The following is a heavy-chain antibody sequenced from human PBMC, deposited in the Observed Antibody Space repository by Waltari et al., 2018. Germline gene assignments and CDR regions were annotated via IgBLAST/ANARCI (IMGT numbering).Heavy chain of an antibody. V-gene: IGHV1-69*01. CDR2: IIPIFGTA. CDR1: GGTFSSYA. Sequence: QVQLVQSGAEVKKPGSSVKVSCKASGGTFSSYAISWVRQAPGQGLEWMGGIIPIFGTANYAQKFQGRVTITADESTSTAYMELSSLRSEDTAVYYCARDFQDSLISSDSSGYYFDYWGQGTLVTVSS. D-gene: IGHD3-22*01. J-gene: IGHJ4*02. CDR3: ARDFQDSLISSDSSGYYFDY.